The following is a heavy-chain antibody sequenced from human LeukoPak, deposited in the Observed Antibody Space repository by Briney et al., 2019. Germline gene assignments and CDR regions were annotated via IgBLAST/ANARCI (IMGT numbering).Heavy chain of an antibody. J-gene: IGHJ4*02. CDR3: ARHRVGGGFCSGGSCYPCYFDY. V-gene: IGHV4-39*01. CDR1: GGSIGSGSFY. Sequence: SETLSLTCTVSGGSIGSGSFYWGWIRQPPGKGLEWIGSIYSGGSTYYNPSLKSRVTISVDTSKNQFSLKLCSVTAADTAVYYCARHRVGGGFCSGGSCYPCYFDYWGQGTLVTVSS. D-gene: IGHD2-15*01. CDR2: IYSGGST.